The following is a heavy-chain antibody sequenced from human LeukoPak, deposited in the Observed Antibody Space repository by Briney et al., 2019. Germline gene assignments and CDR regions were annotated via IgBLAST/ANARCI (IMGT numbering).Heavy chain of an antibody. D-gene: IGHD3-22*01. CDR3: AKGIHRYYYDSSGYYLGEAFDI. CDR2: IYSGGST. Sequence: GGSLRLSCAASGFTVSSNYMSWVRQAPGKGLEWVSVIYSGGSTYYADSVKGRSTISRDNSKNTLYLQMNSLRAEDTAVYYCAKGIHRYYYDSSGYYLGEAFDIWGQGTMVTVSS. V-gene: IGHV3-53*05. CDR1: GFTVSSNY. J-gene: IGHJ3*02.